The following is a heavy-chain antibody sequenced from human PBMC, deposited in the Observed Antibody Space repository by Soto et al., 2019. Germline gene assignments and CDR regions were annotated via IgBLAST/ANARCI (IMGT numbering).Heavy chain of an antibody. CDR2: IYSGGST. V-gene: IGHV3-53*01. CDR3: ARNSRDGYCDR. CDR1: GFTVSNSY. Sequence: GVSLRLSWSASGFTVSNSYMSWVRQAPGKGLEWVSVIYSGGSTYYADSVKGRFTISRDSSKNTLYLQMNSLRAEDTAVYYCARNSRDGYCDRWGQRTLVTVS. J-gene: IGHJ4*02. D-gene: IGHD1-7*01.